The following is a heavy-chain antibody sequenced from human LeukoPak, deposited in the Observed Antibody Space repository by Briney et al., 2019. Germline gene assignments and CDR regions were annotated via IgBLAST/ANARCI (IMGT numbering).Heavy chain of an antibody. Sequence: PSETLSLTCAVYGGSFSGYYWSWIRQPPGKGLEWIGEINHSGSTNYNPSLKSRVTISVDTFKNQFSLKLSSVTAADTAVYYCARGVWYCSSTSCYSNWFDPWGQGTLVTVSS. J-gene: IGHJ5*02. CDR2: INHSGST. D-gene: IGHD2-2*01. V-gene: IGHV4-34*01. CDR1: GGSFSGYY. CDR3: ARGVWYCSSTSCYSNWFDP.